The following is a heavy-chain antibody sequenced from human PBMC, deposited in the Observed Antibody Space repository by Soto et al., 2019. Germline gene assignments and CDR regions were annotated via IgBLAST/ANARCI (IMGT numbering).Heavy chain of an antibody. D-gene: IGHD1-1*01. V-gene: IGHV4-59*01. CDR3: ARDLTISSTDGPLDP. CDR1: GGSMSRYY. Sequence: SETLSLTCTVSGGSMSRYYWTWIRQPPGKGLEWIGNIHYTGSTNYNPSLKSRVTILLGTSTSQFSLKVSSVTAADTAVYYCARDLTISSTDGPLDPWGHGTLVTSPQ. CDR2: IHYTGST. J-gene: IGHJ5*02.